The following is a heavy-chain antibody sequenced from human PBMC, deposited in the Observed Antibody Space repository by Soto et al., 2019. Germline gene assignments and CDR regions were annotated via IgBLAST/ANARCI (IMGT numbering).Heavy chain of an antibody. CDR1: GGTFINFA. CDR3: ARGDHQGLYYYGMDV. V-gene: IGHV1-69*06. Sequence: ASVKVSCKASGGTFINFAISWVRQAPGQGLEWMGGITPIFGKANYAQKFQGRVTITADKSTSTAYMELSSLRSEDTAVYYCARGDHQGLYYYGMDVWGQGTTVTVSS. CDR2: ITPIFGKA. D-gene: IGHD2-2*01. J-gene: IGHJ6*02.